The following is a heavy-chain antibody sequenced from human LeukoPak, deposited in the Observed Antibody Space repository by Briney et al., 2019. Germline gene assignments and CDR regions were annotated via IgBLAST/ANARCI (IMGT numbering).Heavy chain of an antibody. J-gene: IGHJ4*02. CDR1: GYTFTSYG. CDR2: ISAYNGNT. V-gene: IGHV1-18*01. CDR3: ARGRIVGATLYYFDY. D-gene: IGHD1-26*01. Sequence: EASVKVSCKASGYTFTSYGISWVRQAPGQGLEWMGWISAYNGNTNYAQELQGRVTMTTDTSTSTAYMELRSLRSDDTAVYYCARGRIVGATLYYFDYWGQGTLVTVSS.